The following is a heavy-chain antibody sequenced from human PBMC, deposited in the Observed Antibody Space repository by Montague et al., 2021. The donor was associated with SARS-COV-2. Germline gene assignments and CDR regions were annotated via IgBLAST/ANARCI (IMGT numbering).Heavy chain of an antibody. Sequence: SLRLSGAASGFTFRRYWMHWVRQVPGRGPVWVSRIKPDGTSPNYSASFXGRFTISRDNAKNTLSLQMNNLRAEDTAVYYCVRPLWFGDSDYFFESWGQGTLVTVSS. J-gene: IGHJ4*02. CDR3: VRPLWFGDSDYFFES. D-gene: IGHD3-10*01. V-gene: IGHV3-74*01. CDR2: IKPDGTSP. CDR1: GFTFRRYW.